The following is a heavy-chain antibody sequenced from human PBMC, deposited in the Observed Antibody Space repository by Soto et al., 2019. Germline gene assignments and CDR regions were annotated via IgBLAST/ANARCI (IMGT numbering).Heavy chain of an antibody. CDR1: GGSSSSYY. CDR2: IYYSGST. J-gene: IGHJ4*02. V-gene: IGHV4-59*08. Sequence: SETLSLTCTVAGGSSSSYYWSWIRQPPGKGLEWIGYIYYSGSTNYNPSLKSRVTISVDTSKNQFSLKLSSVTAADTAVYYCARLPQSGAFDYWGQGTLVTVSS. CDR3: ARLPQSGAFDY.